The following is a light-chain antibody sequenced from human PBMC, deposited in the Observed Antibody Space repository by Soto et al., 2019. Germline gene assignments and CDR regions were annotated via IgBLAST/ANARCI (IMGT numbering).Light chain of an antibody. CDR2: KVS. Sequence: DIQMTQSPSTLSASVGDRVTIPFRASQSISSWLAWYQKKPGKAPKLLIYKVSSLSSGVPSRFSGSGSWTECTLTIRSLQPDDFATYYCQQYNRTFGHVTKVDIK. CDR3: QQYNRT. CDR1: QSISSW. J-gene: IGKJ1*01. V-gene: IGKV1-5*03.